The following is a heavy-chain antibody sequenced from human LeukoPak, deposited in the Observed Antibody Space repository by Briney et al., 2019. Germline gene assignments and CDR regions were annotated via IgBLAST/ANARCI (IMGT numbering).Heavy chain of an antibody. J-gene: IGHJ6*03. V-gene: IGHV3-7*01. CDR3: ARERKSALYYYYYMDV. D-gene: IGHD3-3*02. CDR1: GFTFSSYS. Sequence: GGSLRLSCAASGFTFSSYSMNWVRQAPGKGLEWVANIKQDGSEKYYVDSVKGRFTISRDNAKNSLYLQMNSLRAEDTAVYYCARERKSALYYYYYMDVWGKGTTVTVSS. CDR2: IKQDGSEK.